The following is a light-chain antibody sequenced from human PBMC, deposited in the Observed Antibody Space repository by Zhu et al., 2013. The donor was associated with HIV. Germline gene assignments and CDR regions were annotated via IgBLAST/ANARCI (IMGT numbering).Light chain of an antibody. J-gene: IGLJ2*01. V-gene: IGLV1-47*01. CDR3: QSYDSTLSGSGV. Sequence: QSVLTQPPSASGLPGQRGTISCSGSTSNIGHNYVYWYQHLPGTAPKLLISRNNQRPSGVPDRFSGSKSATSASLAITGLQADDEADYYCQSYDSTLSGSGVFGGGTKLTVL. CDR2: RNN. CDR1: TSNIGHNY.